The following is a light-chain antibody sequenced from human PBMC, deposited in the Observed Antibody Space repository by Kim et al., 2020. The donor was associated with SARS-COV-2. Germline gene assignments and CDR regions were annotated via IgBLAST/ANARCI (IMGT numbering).Light chain of an antibody. V-gene: IGLV2-14*03. Sequence: LTQPASVSGSPGQSITISCSGTSSDVGGYDYVSWYQQHPDKAPKLIIYGVTKRPSGVSDRFSGSKSGNTASLTISGLQAEDEADYYCFSHTNTDTGVFGGGTQLTVL. J-gene: IGLJ3*02. CDR3: FSHTNTDTGV. CDR2: GVT. CDR1: SSDVGGYDY.